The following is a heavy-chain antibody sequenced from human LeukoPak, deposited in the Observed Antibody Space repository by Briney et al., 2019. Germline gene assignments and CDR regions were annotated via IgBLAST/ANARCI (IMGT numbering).Heavy chain of an antibody. J-gene: IGHJ4*02. V-gene: IGHV3-7*03. CDR1: GFTFRSHW. D-gene: IGHD6-19*01. Sequence: GGSLRLSCAAPGFTFRSHWMSWVRQAPGKGLEWVANIKQEGSEKYYVDSLKGRFTVSRDNAKNSLYLQINSLRAEDTAVYYCAREGGNGWSLDYWGQGTLVTVSS. CDR2: IKQEGSEK. CDR3: AREGGNGWSLDY.